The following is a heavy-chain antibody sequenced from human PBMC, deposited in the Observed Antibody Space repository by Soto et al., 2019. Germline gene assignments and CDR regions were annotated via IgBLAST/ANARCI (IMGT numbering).Heavy chain of an antibody. CDR2: ISAYDGDT. Sequence: QIQLVQSGAEVKKPGASVKISCKASGFTFSNYGISWVRQAPGQGLEWMGWISAYDGDTKYPQKVQGRVTMTTDTSKTTDYMELGSLTSDDTAVYYCARDDWRNWNDVPFDSWGQGTLVTVSS. CDR1: GFTFSNYG. D-gene: IGHD1-1*01. CDR3: ARDDWRNWNDVPFDS. V-gene: IGHV1-18*01. J-gene: IGHJ4*02.